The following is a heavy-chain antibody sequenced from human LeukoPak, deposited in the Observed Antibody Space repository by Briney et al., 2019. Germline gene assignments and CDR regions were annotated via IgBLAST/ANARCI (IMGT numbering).Heavy chain of an antibody. CDR2: ISSSGSTI. D-gene: IGHD3-10*02. Sequence: GGSLRLSCAASGFSLSIYGVNWVRQAPGEGLEWVSYISSSGSTIYYADSVKGRFTISRDNAKNSLYLQMNSLRAEDTAVYYCAELGITMIGGVWGKGTTVTISS. J-gene: IGHJ6*04. V-gene: IGHV3-48*03. CDR3: AELGITMIGGV. CDR1: GFSLSIYG.